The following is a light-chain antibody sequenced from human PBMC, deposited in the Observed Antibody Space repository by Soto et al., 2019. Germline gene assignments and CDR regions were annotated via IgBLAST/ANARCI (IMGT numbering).Light chain of an antibody. Sequence: QSVLTQPPSASGSPGQSVTISCTGTSSDVGAYNYVSWHQQHPGKAPKLIIYEVNNRPSGVPDRFSGSKSGNTASLTVSRLQAEDEADYYCTSYAANNNLVFGGGIKLTVL. CDR2: EVN. V-gene: IGLV2-8*01. J-gene: IGLJ3*02. CDR3: TSYAANNNLV. CDR1: SSDVGAYNY.